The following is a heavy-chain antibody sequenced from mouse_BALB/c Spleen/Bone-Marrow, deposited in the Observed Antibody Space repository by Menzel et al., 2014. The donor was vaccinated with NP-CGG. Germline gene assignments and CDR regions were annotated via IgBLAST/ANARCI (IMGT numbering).Heavy chain of an antibody. CDR3: ARGSGYYFVY. Sequence: EDQLPQSGPSLLKPSQTLSLTCSVTGGSITNAYWNWIRKFPGNKIDYMGYISYSGNTYYKPSLKSRISITRDTSKNQFFLQLNAVTGKDTATYVCARGSGYYFVYSAKATTHTVSS. CDR2: ISYSGNT. CDR1: GGSITNAY. J-gene: IGHJ2*01. V-gene: IGHV3-8*02.